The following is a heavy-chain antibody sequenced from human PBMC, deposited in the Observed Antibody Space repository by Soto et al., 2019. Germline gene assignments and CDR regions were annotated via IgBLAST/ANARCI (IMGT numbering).Heavy chain of an antibody. Sequence: GGSLRLSCAASDYTFSTYSMNWVRQAPGKGLEWVAYISYDSETTSYAESVKGRFTISRDDAKNSLFLQMNSLRDEDSAVYYCARLYYDYVWGQGTTVTVSS. V-gene: IGHV3-48*02. CDR3: ARLYYDYV. CDR2: ISYDSETT. J-gene: IGHJ6*02. CDR1: DYTFSTYS. D-gene: IGHD3-3*01.